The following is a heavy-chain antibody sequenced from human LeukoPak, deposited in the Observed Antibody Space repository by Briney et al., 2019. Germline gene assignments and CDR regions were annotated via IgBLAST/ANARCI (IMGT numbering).Heavy chain of an antibody. J-gene: IGHJ4*02. Sequence: GGSLRLSCAASGFTFSSYWMSWVRQAPGKGLEWVANIKQDGSVKYYVDSVKGRFTISRDNAKNSLYLQMNSLRAEDTAVYYCARAPTVTTKPFFDYWGQGTLVTVSS. CDR2: IKQDGSVK. D-gene: IGHD4-17*01. CDR1: GFTFSSYW. CDR3: ARAPTVTTKPFFDY. V-gene: IGHV3-7*01.